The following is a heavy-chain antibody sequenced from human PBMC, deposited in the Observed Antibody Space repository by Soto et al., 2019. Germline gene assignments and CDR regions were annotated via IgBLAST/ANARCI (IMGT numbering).Heavy chain of an antibody. J-gene: IGHJ4*02. CDR3: AHVRSGPRTDQYIAYFFDF. Sequence: QITLKESGPTLVKPTQTLTLTCTFSGFSLSTSEVGVGWIRQPPGKALEWLAVIYWDDAMRYSPSLKSRLTLTKDTSRNQVVLTMTNTDPVDTATYFCAHVRSGPRTDQYIAYFFDFWGQGTLVTVSS. CDR2: IYWDDAM. V-gene: IGHV2-5*02. CDR1: GFSLSTSEVG. D-gene: IGHD1-26*01.